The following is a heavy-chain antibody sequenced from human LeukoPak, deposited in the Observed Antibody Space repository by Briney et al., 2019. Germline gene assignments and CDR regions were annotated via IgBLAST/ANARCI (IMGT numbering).Heavy chain of an antibody. CDR2: ISSSGSTI. Sequence: GGSLRLSCAASGFTFSSYSMNWVRRAPGKGLEWVSYISSSGSTIYYADSVKGRFTISRDNAKNSLYLQMNSLRAEDTAVYYCARIDSGSYGTLDCWGQGTLVTVSS. V-gene: IGHV3-48*04. D-gene: IGHD1-26*01. CDR3: ARIDSGSYGTLDC. J-gene: IGHJ4*02. CDR1: GFTFSSYS.